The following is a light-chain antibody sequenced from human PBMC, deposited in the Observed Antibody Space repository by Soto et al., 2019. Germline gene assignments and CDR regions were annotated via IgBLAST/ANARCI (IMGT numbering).Light chain of an antibody. CDR2: EGS. Sequence: QSDRTHAAYGSRSDLRWRRIICNETSSDVGSYNLVSWYQQHPGKAPKLMIYEGSKRPSGVSNRFSGSKSGNTASLTISGLQAEDEADYYCCSYAGSSTFYVFGTGTKVTVL. J-gene: IGLJ1*01. CDR1: SSDVGSYNL. CDR3: CSYAGSSTFYV. V-gene: IGLV2-23*03.